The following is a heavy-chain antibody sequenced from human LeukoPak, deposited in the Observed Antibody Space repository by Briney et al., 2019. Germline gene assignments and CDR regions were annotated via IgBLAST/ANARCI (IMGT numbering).Heavy chain of an antibody. D-gene: IGHD6-13*01. CDR3: ARHAPYSSSWYDY. Sequence: PSETLSLTCAVYGGSFSGYYWSWIRQPPGKGLEWIGEINHSGSTNYNPSLKSRVTISVDTSKNQFSLKLSSVTAADTAVYYCARHAPYSSSWYDYWGQGTLVTVSS. CDR1: GGSFSGYY. J-gene: IGHJ4*02. CDR2: INHSGST. V-gene: IGHV4-34*01.